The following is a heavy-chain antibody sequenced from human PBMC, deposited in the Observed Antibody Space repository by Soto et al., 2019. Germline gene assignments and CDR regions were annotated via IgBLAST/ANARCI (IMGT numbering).Heavy chain of an antibody. Sequence: LSLTCSVSGGAISRYYWSWIRQPPGKGLEWIGYAYYSGDTGYNPSLKSRVTMAVDTSKNQVSLKLSSVTAADTAVYYCARDRSTYGGGGTGEVKENWFDPWGQGAMVTVSS. CDR2: AYYSGDT. D-gene: IGHD2-8*01. CDR1: GGAISRYY. V-gene: IGHV4-59*01. CDR3: ARDRSTYGGGGTGEVKENWFDP. J-gene: IGHJ5*02.